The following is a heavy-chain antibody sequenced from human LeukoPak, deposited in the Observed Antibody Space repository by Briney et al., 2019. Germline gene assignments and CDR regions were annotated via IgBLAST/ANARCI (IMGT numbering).Heavy chain of an antibody. D-gene: IGHD2-2*01. CDR1: GFTLSSYA. V-gene: IGHV3-23*01. J-gene: IGHJ4*02. CDR2: ISGSGGST. CDR3: AKVGYPGNDY. Sequence: GGSLRLSCTASGFTLSSYAMSWVRQAPGKGLEWVSAISGSGGSTYYADSVKGRFNISRDNSKNTLYLQMNSLRADDTAVYYCAKVGYPGNDYWGQGTLVTVSS.